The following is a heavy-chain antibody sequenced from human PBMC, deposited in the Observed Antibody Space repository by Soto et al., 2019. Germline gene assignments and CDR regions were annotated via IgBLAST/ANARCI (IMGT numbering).Heavy chain of an antibody. CDR1: GFTFSSYA. J-gene: IGHJ6*02. D-gene: IGHD1-1*01. CDR2: ISYDGSNK. V-gene: IGHV3-30-3*01. CDR3: ARGFWTDYYYYYGMDV. Sequence: PGGSLRLSCAASGFTFSSYAMHWVRQAPGKGLEWVAVISYDGSNKYYADSVKGRFTISRDNSENTLYLQMNSLRAEDTAVYYCARGFWTDYYYYYGMDVSGQATTVTVSS.